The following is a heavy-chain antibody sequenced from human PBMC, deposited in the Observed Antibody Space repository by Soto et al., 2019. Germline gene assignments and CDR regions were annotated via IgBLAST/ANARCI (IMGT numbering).Heavy chain of an antibody. V-gene: IGHV3-30*03. CDR1: GFTFSIYG. CDR2: ISYDGSNK. J-gene: IGHJ4*02. Sequence: PWVSLRLSCAASGFTFSIYGMHWVRQAPGKGLEWVAVISYDGSNKYYADSVKGRFTISRDNSKNTLYLQMNSLRAEDTAVYYRVTESYDISTGSLKSGFDYWGQGTLVTVSS. D-gene: IGHD3-9*01. CDR3: VTESYDISTGSLKSGFDY.